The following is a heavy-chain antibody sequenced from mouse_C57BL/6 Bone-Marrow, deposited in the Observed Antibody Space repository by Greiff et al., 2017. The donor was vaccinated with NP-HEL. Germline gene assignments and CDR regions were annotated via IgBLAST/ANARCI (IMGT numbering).Heavy chain of an antibody. CDR1: GFTFSSYG. CDR3: AIYSNYGYYAMDY. CDR2: ISSGGSYT. D-gene: IGHD2-5*01. J-gene: IGHJ4*01. Sequence: EVKLVESGGDLVKPGGSLKLSCAASGFTFSSYGMSWVRQTPDKRLEWVATISSGGSYTYYPESVKGRFTITRDNAKNTLYLQMSSLKSEDSAIYYYAIYSNYGYYAMDYWGQGTSVTVSS. V-gene: IGHV5-6*01.